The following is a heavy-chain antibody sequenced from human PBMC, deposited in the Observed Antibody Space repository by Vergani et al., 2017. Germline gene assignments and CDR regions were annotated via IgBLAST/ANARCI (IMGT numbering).Heavy chain of an antibody. CDR2: IYSGGST. CDR1: GFTVSSNY. Sequence: VQLVESGGGLVKPGGSLRLSCAASGFTVSSNYMSWVRQAPGKGLEWVSVIYSGGSTYYADSVKGRFTISRDNSKNTLYLQMNSLRAEDSAVYYCDRGSAAADDYWGQGTLVTVSS. J-gene: IGHJ4*02. V-gene: IGHV3-66*01. CDR3: DRGSAAADDY. D-gene: IGHD6-13*01.